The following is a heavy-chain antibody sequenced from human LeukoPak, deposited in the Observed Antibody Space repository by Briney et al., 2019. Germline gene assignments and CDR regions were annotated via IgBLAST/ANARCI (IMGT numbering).Heavy chain of an antibody. CDR3: ATRYYDSSSSIDR. J-gene: IGHJ5*02. Sequence: ASVKVSCKVSGYSLTELSMHWVRQPPGKGLEWMGGFDPEDGETIYTQKFQGRVTMTEDTSTDTAYMELSSLRSEDTAVYYCATRYYDSSSSIDRWGQGTLVTVSS. CDR2: FDPEDGET. V-gene: IGHV1-24*01. CDR1: GYSLTELS. D-gene: IGHD3-22*01.